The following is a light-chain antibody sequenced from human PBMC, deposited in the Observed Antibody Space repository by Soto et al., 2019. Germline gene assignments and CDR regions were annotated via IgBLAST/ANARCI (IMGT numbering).Light chain of an antibody. V-gene: IGLV1-44*01. CDR1: NSNIGRNP. CDR2: TNS. J-gene: IGLJ3*02. CDR3: AAWDDGLNGWL. Sequence: QSVLTQPPSASGTPGQRVTISCSGGNSNIGRNPVNWYQKFPGTAPKLLISTNSQRPSGVPDRFSGSKSANSASLAISGLKSEDEADYYCAAWDDGLNGWLFGGGTKLTVL.